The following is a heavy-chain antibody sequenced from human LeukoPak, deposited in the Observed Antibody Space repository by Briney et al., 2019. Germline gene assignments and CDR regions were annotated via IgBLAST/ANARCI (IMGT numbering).Heavy chain of an antibody. D-gene: IGHD2-2*02. Sequence: GGSLRLSCAASGFTFSSYSMNWVRQAPGKGLEWVSYISISSSIIYYADSVKGRFTISRDNSKNTLYLQMNSLRADDTAVYYCAMKAVPRPRLYDAFDFWGQGTVVTVSS. CDR3: AMKAVPRPRLYDAFDF. CDR2: ISISSSII. CDR1: GFTFSSYS. J-gene: IGHJ3*01. V-gene: IGHV3-48*01.